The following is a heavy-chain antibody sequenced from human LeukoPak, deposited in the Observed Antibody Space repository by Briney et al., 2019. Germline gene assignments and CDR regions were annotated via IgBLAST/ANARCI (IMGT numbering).Heavy chain of an antibody. CDR1: GGSISSGSYY. D-gene: IGHD3-16*01. CDR2: IYTSGST. V-gene: IGHV4-61*02. Sequence: PSQTLTLTCTVSGGSISSGSYYWSWIRQPAGKGLEWIGRIYTSGSTNYNPSLKSRVTISVDTSKNQLSLKLSSVTAADTAVYYCARDGGYWGQGTLVTVSS. J-gene: IGHJ4*02. CDR3: ARDGGY.